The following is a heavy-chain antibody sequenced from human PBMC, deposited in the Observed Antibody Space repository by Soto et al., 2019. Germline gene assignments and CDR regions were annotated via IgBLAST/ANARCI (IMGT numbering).Heavy chain of an antibody. CDR1: GYTFTGYY. J-gene: IGHJ6*02. Sequence: ASVKVSCKASGYTFTGYYIHWMRQAPGQGLEWMGWINPNGGATNYAQNFQGRVTMTMDTSITTAYMEVRRLKSDDTTLYYCARAIEKFYYFYYGMDVWGQGTTVTVSS. CDR3: ARAIEKFYYFYYGMDV. CDR2: INPNGGAT. V-gene: IGHV1-2*02.